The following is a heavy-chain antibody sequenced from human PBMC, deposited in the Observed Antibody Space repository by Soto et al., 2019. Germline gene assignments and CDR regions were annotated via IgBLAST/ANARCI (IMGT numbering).Heavy chain of an antibody. D-gene: IGHD6-19*01. CDR3: ARDRSSGSTGY. V-gene: IGHV3-66*01. CDR1: GFTVSSNY. Sequence: HLGGSLRLSCAASGFTVSSNYMSWVRQAPGKGLEWVSVIYSGGSTYYADSVKGRFTISRDNSKNTLYLQMNSLRAEDTAVYYCARDRSSGSTGYWGQGTLVTVSS. CDR2: IYSGGST. J-gene: IGHJ4*02.